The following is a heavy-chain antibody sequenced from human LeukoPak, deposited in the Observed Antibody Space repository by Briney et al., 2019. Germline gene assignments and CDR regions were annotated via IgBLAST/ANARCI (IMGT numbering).Heavy chain of an antibody. CDR1: GGSFSGYY. Sequence: SETLSLTCAVYGGSFSGYYWSWIRQPPGKGLEWIGEINHSGSTNYNPSLKSRVTISVDTSKNQFSLKLSSVTAADTAVYHCARGRGYSYGIDYWGQGTLVTVSS. CDR2: INHSGST. V-gene: IGHV4-34*01. J-gene: IGHJ4*02. D-gene: IGHD5-18*01. CDR3: ARGRGYSYGIDY.